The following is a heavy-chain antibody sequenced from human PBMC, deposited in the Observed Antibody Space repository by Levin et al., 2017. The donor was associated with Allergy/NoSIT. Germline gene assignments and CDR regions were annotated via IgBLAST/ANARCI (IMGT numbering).Heavy chain of an antibody. CDR1: GFTVSSNY. V-gene: IGHV3-53*01. J-gene: IGHJ4*02. Sequence: PGGSLRLSCAASGFTVSSNYMSWVRQAPGKGREWVSVIYSGGSTYYADSVKGRLTISRDNSKNTLYHKMNSLRAEDTAVYYCAGDLDEACGGDGPWGYWCQGTLVTVAS. CDR2: IYSGGST. D-gene: IGHD2-21*02. CDR3: AGDLDEACGGDGPWGY.